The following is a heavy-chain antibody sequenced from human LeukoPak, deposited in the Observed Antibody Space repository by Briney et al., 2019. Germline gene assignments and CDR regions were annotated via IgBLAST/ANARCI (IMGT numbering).Heavy chain of an antibody. CDR3: AKDTLWPAATNCYHGMDA. CDR2: ISADGGRT. Sequence: GGSLRLSCAASGFTFSSYAMSWVRQAPGKGLEWVSAISADGGRTYYADSVKGRFTISRDNSKNTLYLQMNSLRAEDTAVYYCAKDTLWPAATNCYHGMDAWGQGTPVTASS. CDR1: GFTFSSYA. V-gene: IGHV3-23*01. J-gene: IGHJ6*02. D-gene: IGHD2-2*01.